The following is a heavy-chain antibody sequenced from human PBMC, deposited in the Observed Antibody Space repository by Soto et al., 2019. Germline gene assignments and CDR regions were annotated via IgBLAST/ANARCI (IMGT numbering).Heavy chain of an antibody. J-gene: IGHJ6*02. Sequence: SETLSLTCTVSGGSISSGGYYWSWIRQHPGKGLEWIGYIYYSGSTYYNPSLKSRVTISVDTSKNQFSLKLSSVTAADTAVYYCARDRPVVTPDDYYGMDVWGQGTTVTVSS. CDR3: ARDRPVVTPDDYYGMDV. CDR1: GGSISSGGYY. CDR2: IYYSGST. V-gene: IGHV4-31*03. D-gene: IGHD2-21*02.